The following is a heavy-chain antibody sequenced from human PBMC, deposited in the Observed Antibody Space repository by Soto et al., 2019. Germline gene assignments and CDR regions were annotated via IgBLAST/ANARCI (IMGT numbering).Heavy chain of an antibody. Sequence: GGSLILSCAASRFAFSNYGMHWVRQAPGKGLEWLAVISYDGKKTFIAVAVKGRFTISRDNSKNTLNLQMDSLRAEDTAVYYCAKDKLDCSGGDCPLYYYYGMDVWGQGTTVTVS. CDR2: ISYDGKKT. CDR1: RFAFSNYG. D-gene: IGHD2-15*01. V-gene: IGHV3-30*18. CDR3: AKDKLDCSGGDCPLYYYYGMDV. J-gene: IGHJ6*02.